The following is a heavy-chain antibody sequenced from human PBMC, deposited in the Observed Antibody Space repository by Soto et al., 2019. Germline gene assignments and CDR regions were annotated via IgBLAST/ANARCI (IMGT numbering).Heavy chain of an antibody. V-gene: IGHV3-48*02. CDR1: GFTFSSYS. D-gene: IGHD2-15*01. CDR2: ISSSSSTI. CDR3: ARGILGYYGMDV. J-gene: IGHJ6*02. Sequence: VGSLRLSCAASGFTFSSYSMNWVRQAPGKGLEWVSYISSSSSTIYYADSVKGRFTISRDNAKNSLYLQMNSLRDEDTAAYYCARGILGYYGMDVWGQGTTVTVSS.